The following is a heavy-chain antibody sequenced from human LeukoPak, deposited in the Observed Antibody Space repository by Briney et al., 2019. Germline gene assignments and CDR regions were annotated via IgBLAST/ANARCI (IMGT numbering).Heavy chain of an antibody. V-gene: IGHV3-53*01. J-gene: IGHJ6*02. CDR2: IYSGGST. Sequence: GGSLRLSCEAAGFTVSSNYMSWVRQAPGKGLEWVSVIYSGGSTYYADSVKGRFSISRDNSKNTLYLQMNSLRAEDTAVYYCARESPRYYYGMDVWGQGTTVTVSS. CDR3: ARESPRYYYGMDV. CDR1: GFTVSSNY.